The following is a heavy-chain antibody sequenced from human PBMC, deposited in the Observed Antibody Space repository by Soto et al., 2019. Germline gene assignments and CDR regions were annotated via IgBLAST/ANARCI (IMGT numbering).Heavy chain of an antibody. J-gene: IGHJ6*02. CDR2: ISPEGVTK. Sequence: PGGSLRLSCIASGFTFESYGMHWVRQAPGKGLEGVAVISPEGVTKNYADCVKGRLTVSRDNSKDTLYLRLNSLRREKAAVYYFARRQGQAWSRDCFNYYGMDVRGLGTTVTASS. CDR3: ARRQGQAWSRDCFNYYGMDV. V-gene: IGHV3-30*03. D-gene: IGHD2-21*01. CDR1: GFTFESYG.